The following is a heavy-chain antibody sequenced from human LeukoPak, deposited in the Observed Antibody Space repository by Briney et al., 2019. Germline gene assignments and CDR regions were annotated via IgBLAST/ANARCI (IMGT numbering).Heavy chain of an antibody. V-gene: IGHV4-34*01. J-gene: IGHJ3*02. D-gene: IGHD6-25*01. CDR3: ARMGDPGYHAFDI. CDR2: INHSGST. Sequence: SETPSLTCAVYGGSFSGYYWSWIRQPPGKGLEWIGEINHSGSTNYNPSLKSRVTISVDTSKNQFSLKLSSVTAADTAVYYCARMGDPGYHAFDIWGQGTMVTVSS. CDR1: GGSFSGYY.